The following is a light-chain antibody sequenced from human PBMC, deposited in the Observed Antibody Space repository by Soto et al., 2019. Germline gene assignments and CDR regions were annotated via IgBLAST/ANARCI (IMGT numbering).Light chain of an antibody. Sequence: DVQMTQSPSSLSAFVGDRFTITCRASQTIVTFLNWYQQKPGKAPKLLIYDASSLESGVPSRFSGSGSGTDFTLTISSLEPEDFAVYYCQQRNIWPPVTFGQGTRLEI. V-gene: IGKV1-39*01. J-gene: IGKJ5*01. CDR3: QQRNIWPPVT. CDR1: QTIVTF. CDR2: DAS.